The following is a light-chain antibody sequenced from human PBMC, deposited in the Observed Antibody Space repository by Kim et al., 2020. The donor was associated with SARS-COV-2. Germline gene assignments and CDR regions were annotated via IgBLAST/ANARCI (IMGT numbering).Light chain of an antibody. CDR1: QDFSDY. CDR2: AAS. CDR3: QQYKFYQWT. Sequence: ASVVYIVTITCRSSQDFSDYLAWFQQKPAKAPKSLIYAASRLQSGVPSRFSGRGSGTEFTLTISILQPEDFATYYCQQYKFYQWTFGQGTKVDIK. J-gene: IGKJ1*01. V-gene: IGKV1-16*01.